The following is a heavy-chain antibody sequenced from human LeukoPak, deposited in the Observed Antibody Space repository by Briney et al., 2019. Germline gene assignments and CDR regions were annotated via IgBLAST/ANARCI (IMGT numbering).Heavy chain of an antibody. D-gene: IGHD3-10*01. CDR2: IYHSGST. CDR3: ARFGTSGILRVDY. V-gene: IGHV4-4*02. J-gene: IGHJ4*02. Sequence: PSGTLSLTCAVSGGSISCSNWWSWVRQPPGKRLEGIGEIYHSGSTNYNPSLKSRVTISVDKSKNQFSLELSSVTAADTAVYYCARFGTSGILRVDYWGQGTLVTVSS. CDR1: GGSISCSNW.